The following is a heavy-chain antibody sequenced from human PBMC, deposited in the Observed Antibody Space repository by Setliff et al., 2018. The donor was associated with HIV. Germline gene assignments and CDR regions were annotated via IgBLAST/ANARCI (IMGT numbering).Heavy chain of an antibody. V-gene: IGHV1-3*01. Sequence: ASVKVSCKAFGYTFSTNAIHWVRQAPGQRLEWMGYINAGDDNTRYSEKFQGRVTITRDTSANTAYMELSSLRSEDTAVYYCARVRERWLQLDYWGQGTLVTVSS. CDR2: INAGDDNT. CDR1: GYTFSTNA. CDR3: ARVRERWLQLDY. D-gene: IGHD5-12*01. J-gene: IGHJ4*02.